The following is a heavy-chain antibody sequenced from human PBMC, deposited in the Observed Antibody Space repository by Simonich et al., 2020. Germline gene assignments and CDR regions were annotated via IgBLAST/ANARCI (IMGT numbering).Heavy chain of an antibody. Sequence: QVQLVQSGAEVKKPGASVKVSCKASGYTFTGYYMHWVQQAPGQGLEWMGWTNPNMCGTNYAQKFQARGTMTRDTSISTAYMELRRLRSDDTAVYYCARGGLGHWYFDLWGRGTLVTVSS. J-gene: IGHJ2*01. D-gene: IGHD6-25*01. CDR1: GYTFTGYY. CDR3: ARGGLGHWYFDL. CDR2: TNPNMCGT. V-gene: IGHV1-2*02.